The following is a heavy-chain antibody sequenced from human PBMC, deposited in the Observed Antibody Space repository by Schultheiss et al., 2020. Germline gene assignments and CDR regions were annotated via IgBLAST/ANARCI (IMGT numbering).Heavy chain of an antibody. V-gene: IGHV3-33*08. CDR1: GFTFSSYA. J-gene: IGHJ6*02. D-gene: IGHD3-3*01. CDR3: ARGQYYDFWSGAYYYYGMDV. CDR2: IWYDGSHK. Sequence: GESLKISCAASGFTFSSYAMHWVRQAPGKGLEWVAVIWYDGSHKYYADSVKGRFTISRENAKNSLYLQMNSLRAGDTAVYYCARGQYYDFWSGAYYYYGMDVGGQGTTGTVAS.